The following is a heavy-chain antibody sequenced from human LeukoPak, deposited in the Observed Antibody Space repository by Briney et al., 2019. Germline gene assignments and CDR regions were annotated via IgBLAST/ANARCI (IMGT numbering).Heavy chain of an antibody. CDR2: ISWNSGSI. J-gene: IGHJ4*02. CDR3: AKGEMATTLFDY. Sequence: GGSLRLSCAASGFTFSSYSMNWVRQAPGKGLEWVSGISWNSGSIGYADSVKGRFTISRDNAKNSLYLQMNSLRAEDTALYYCAKGEMATTLFDYWGQGTLVTVSS. V-gene: IGHV3-9*01. CDR1: GFTFSSYS. D-gene: IGHD5-24*01.